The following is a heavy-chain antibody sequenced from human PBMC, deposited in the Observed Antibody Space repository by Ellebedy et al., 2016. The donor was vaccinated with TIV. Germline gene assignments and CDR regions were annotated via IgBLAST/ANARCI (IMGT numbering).Heavy chain of an antibody. CDR2: LGGRDATL. CDR3: AKVPDFWSGYLGYFDY. V-gene: IGHV3-23*01. Sequence: GGSLRLSCAASRFTFSNFAMSWVRQAPGKGLEWVAALGGRDATLFYADSVRGRFSISRDSSKNTLFLQINTRRVEDTAVYYCAKVPDFWSGYLGYFDYWGQGTLVTVSS. D-gene: IGHD3-3*01. J-gene: IGHJ4*02. CDR1: RFTFSNFA.